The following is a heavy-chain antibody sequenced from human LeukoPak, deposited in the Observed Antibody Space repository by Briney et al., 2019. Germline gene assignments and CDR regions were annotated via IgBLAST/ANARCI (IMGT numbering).Heavy chain of an antibody. D-gene: IGHD1-20*01. Sequence: ASVQVSCKASGGTFSSYAISWVRQAPGQGLEWMGGIIPIFGTANYAQKFQGRVTITADESTSTAYMELSSLRSEDTAVYYCARVYNWNDLSFDYWGQGTLVTVSS. J-gene: IGHJ4*02. CDR3: ARVYNWNDLSFDY. CDR1: GGTFSSYA. V-gene: IGHV1-69*13. CDR2: IIPIFGTA.